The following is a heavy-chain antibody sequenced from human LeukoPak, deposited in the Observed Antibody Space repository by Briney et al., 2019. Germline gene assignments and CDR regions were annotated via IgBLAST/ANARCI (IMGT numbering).Heavy chain of an antibody. CDR2: ISWNSGSI. V-gene: IGHV3-9*03. CDR3: AKDIRAVSYAFDI. D-gene: IGHD6-19*01. CDR1: GFTFDDYA. J-gene: IGHJ3*02. Sequence: GGSLRLSCAASGFTFDDYAMHWVRQAPGKGLEWVSGISWNSGSIDYADSVKGRFTISRDNAKNSLYLQMNSLRAEDMALYYCAKDIRAVSYAFDIWGQGTMVTVSS.